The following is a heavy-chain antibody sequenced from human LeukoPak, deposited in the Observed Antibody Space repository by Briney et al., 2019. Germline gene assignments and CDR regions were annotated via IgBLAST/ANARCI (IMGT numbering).Heavy chain of an antibody. CDR1: GYTFTNYY. Sequence: ASVKVSCRASGYTFTNYYVHWVRQAPGQGLEWMGLINPSGGYTIYAQKFQGIVTLTRDTSTSTVSMELSSLRSEDTAVYFCARQEDSSGYYHYYWGQGTLVTVSS. D-gene: IGHD3-22*01. V-gene: IGHV1-46*01. CDR3: ARQEDSSGYYHYY. J-gene: IGHJ4*02. CDR2: INPSGGYT.